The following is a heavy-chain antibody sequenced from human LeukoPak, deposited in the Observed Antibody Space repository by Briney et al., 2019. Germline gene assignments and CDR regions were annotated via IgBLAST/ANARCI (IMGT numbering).Heavy chain of an antibody. D-gene: IGHD3-22*01. V-gene: IGHV5-51*01. CDR3: ARQGVGSSGYYYDY. Sequence: GESLKISCKGSGYGFTSYWSGWVRQMPGKGLEWMGIIYPGDSDTRYSPSFQAQVTISADKSIRTAYLQWSSLKASDSAMYYCARQGVGSSGYYYDYWGQGTLVTVSS. CDR2: IYPGDSDT. J-gene: IGHJ4*02. CDR1: GYGFTSYW.